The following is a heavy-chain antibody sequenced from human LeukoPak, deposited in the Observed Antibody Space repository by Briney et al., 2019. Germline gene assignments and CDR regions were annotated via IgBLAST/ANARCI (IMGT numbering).Heavy chain of an antibody. Sequence: SETLSLTCAVYGGSFSGYYWNWIRQPPGKGLEWIGEINHGGSTNYNPSLKSRVTISVDTSKNQFSLKLSSVTAADTAVYYCARGSGWYRYYFDYWGQGTLVTVSS. CDR2: INHGGST. V-gene: IGHV4-34*01. D-gene: IGHD6-19*01. CDR3: ARGSGWYRYYFDY. CDR1: GGSFSGYY. J-gene: IGHJ4*02.